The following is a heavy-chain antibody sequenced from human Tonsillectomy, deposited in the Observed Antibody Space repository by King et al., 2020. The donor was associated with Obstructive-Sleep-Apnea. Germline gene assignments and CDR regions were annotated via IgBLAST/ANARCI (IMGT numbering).Heavy chain of an antibody. D-gene: IGHD3-10*01. J-gene: IGHJ4*02. Sequence: ESGGGMVQPGGSLRLSCLASGFTFSNYAISLVRQAPGKGLEWVSAINTRGTTFYAASVRGRFIISRDNSKYTVNLQVNSLRAEDTALYYCAKEGGGSGIYWVDSWGQGTLVTVSS. CDR3: AKEGGGSGIYWVDS. V-gene: IGHV3-23*01. CDR2: INTRGTT. CDR1: GFTFSNYA.